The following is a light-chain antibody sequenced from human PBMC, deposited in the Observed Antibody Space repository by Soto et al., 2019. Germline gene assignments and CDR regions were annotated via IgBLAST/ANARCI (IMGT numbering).Light chain of an antibody. CDR2: GAS. V-gene: IGKV3-20*01. CDR1: QSISGN. Sequence: EIVMTQSPATLPVSPGEGGTLSCRASQSISGNLAWYQQKPGQAPRLLIYGASTRATGIPARFSGSGSGTDFTLTITRLEPEDFAVYYCQQYGSSLITFGQGTRLEIK. CDR3: QQYGSSLIT. J-gene: IGKJ5*01.